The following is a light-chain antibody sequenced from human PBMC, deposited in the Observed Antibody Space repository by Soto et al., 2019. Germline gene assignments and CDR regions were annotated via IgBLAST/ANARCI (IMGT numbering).Light chain of an antibody. CDR1: QSITGW. CDR2: AAS. J-gene: IGKJ1*01. V-gene: IGKV1-5*01. Sequence: DIQMTQSPSTLSASVGDRVTITCRASQSITGWLAWFQQKPGKAPKLLIYAASTLQSGVPSRFSGSGSGTDFTLTISCLQSEDFATYYCQQYYSYPWTFGQGTKVDIK. CDR3: QQYYSYPWT.